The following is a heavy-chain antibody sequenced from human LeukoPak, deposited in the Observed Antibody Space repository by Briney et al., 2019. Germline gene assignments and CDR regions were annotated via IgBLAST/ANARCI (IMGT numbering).Heavy chain of an antibody. V-gene: IGHV3-66*02. D-gene: IGHD3-3*01. Sequence: GGSLRLSCAASGFTFSSYAMSWVRQAPGKGLEWVSVINSGGSTYYADSVKGRFTISRDNSKNTLYLQMNSLRAEDTAVYYCARVLRFLEWLAFDIWGQGTMATVSS. CDR2: INSGGST. CDR1: GFTFSSYA. CDR3: ARVLRFLEWLAFDI. J-gene: IGHJ3*02.